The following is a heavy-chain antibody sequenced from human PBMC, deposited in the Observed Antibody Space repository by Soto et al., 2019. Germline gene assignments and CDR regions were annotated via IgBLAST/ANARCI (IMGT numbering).Heavy chain of an antibody. CDR2: IIPILGTA. CDR1: GGSFSSFS. CDR3: TSFDSNGXYPQNHY. J-gene: IGHJ4*02. Sequence: ASVKVSCKVSGGSFSSFSINWVRQAPGQRFEWMGGIIPILGTANFTQKFQDRVTFTADESTATAYMTLSSLTSEDTAFYYCTSFDSNGXYPQNHYWGPGTQVTVSS. V-gene: IGHV1-69*13. D-gene: IGHD4-4*01.